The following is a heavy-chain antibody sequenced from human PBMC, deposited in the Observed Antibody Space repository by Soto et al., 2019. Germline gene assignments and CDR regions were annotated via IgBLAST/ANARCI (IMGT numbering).Heavy chain of an antibody. CDR2: INPNSGGT. J-gene: IGHJ6*02. Sequence: ASVKVSCKASGYTFTGYYMHWVRQAPGQGLEWMGWINPNSGGTNYAQKFQGRVTMTRDTSISTAYMELSRLRSDDTAVYYCARDQVDSNFYYYYYVMEVWGQGPTVTLS. CDR3: ARDQVDSNFYYYYYVMEV. V-gene: IGHV1-2*02. D-gene: IGHD1-1*01. CDR1: GYTFTGYY.